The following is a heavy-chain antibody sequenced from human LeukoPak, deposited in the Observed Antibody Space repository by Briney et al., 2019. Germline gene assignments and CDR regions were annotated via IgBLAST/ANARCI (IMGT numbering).Heavy chain of an antibody. Sequence: PGGSLRLSCAASGFTVSSNYMSWVRQAPGKGLEWVSVIYSGGSTYYADSVKGRFTISSHNSKNTPYLQMNSLRAEDTAVYYCARVGITMVRGVLSLYYYYYGMDVWGQGTTVTVSS. D-gene: IGHD3-10*01. V-gene: IGHV3-53*04. CDR3: ARVGITMVRGVLSLYYYYYGMDV. CDR2: IYSGGST. J-gene: IGHJ6*02. CDR1: GFTVSSNY.